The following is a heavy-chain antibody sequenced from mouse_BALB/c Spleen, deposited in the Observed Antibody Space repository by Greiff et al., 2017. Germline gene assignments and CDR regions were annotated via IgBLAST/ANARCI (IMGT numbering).Heavy chain of an antibody. J-gene: IGHJ3*01. Sequence: QVQLQQSGPGLVQPSQCLSITCTASGFALTSYGVHWVRQSPGKGLEWLGVIWSGGSTDYNAAFISRLSISKDNSKRQVFFKMNSLQATDTAIYYCDRKEYYDYDLDYWGQGTVVTV. CDR1: GFALTSYG. D-gene: IGHD2-4*01. CDR3: DRKEYYDYDLDY. V-gene: IGHV2-2*02. CDR2: IWSGGST.